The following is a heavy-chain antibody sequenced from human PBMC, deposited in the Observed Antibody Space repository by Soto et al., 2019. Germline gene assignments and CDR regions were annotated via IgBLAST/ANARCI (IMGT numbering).Heavy chain of an antibody. D-gene: IGHD6-6*01. J-gene: IGHJ6*02. CDR1: GGSISSSGYY. Sequence: QQLQESGPGLVKPSETLSLTCTVSGGSISSSGYYWGWIRQPPGKGPEWLANIYYRGNTLYHPSLKSRITISVDTSKNQFSMKLNSVTAADTAVYDCARLPIAGRPGYFYYGMDVWGPGTTVTVSS. V-gene: IGHV4-39*01. CDR3: ARLPIAGRPGYFYYGMDV. CDR2: IYYRGNT.